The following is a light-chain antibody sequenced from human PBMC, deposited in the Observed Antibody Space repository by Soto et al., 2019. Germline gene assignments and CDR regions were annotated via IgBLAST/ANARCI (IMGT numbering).Light chain of an antibody. Sequence: EIVITQSPTILSVSPGERDTPSFSASQSISRSLAWYQQKPGQAHRLLISDASTRATGIKARFSGSGSGTEFTLTIRSIEPEDFAVYYCKNRYNWLIACGKGTRREIK. V-gene: IGKV3-15*01. CDR3: KNRYNWLIA. CDR1: QSISRS. J-gene: IGKJ5*01. CDR2: DAS.